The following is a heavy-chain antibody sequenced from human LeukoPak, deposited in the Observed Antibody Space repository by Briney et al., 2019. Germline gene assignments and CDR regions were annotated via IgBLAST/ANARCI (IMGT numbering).Heavy chain of an antibody. D-gene: IGHD4-17*01. V-gene: IGHV3-21*01. CDR2: ISSSSSYI. Sequence: GGSPRLSCAASGFTFSSYAMNSVRQAPGKGLEWVSSISSSSSYIYYADSVKGRFTISRDNAKNSLYLQMNSLRAEDTAVYYWARCHYGRFDYWGQGTLVTVSS. CDR1: GFTFSSYA. J-gene: IGHJ4*02. CDR3: ARCHYGRFDY.